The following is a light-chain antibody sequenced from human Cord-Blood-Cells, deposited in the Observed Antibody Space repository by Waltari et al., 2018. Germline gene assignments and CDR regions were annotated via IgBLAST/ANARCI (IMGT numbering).Light chain of an antibody. CDR2: GAS. Sequence: EIVMTQSPATLSVSPGERATLSCRASQSVSSNLAWYQQKPGQAPRLLIYGASTRATGIPARFSGSGSATEFTLTISSLQSEDFAFYYCQQYNNWPYTFGQGTKLEIK. CDR1: QSVSSN. CDR3: QQYNNWPYT. V-gene: IGKV3-15*01. J-gene: IGKJ2*01.